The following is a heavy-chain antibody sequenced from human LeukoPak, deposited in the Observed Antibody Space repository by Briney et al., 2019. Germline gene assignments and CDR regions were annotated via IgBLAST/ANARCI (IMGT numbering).Heavy chain of an antibody. CDR1: GYTFTIYG. V-gene: IGHV1-18*01. J-gene: IGHJ4*02. CDR2: ICAYNGNT. Sequence: ASVKVSCKASGYTFTIYGISCVRQAPGQGLERMGWICAYNGNTNYAQKLQGRVTMTTDTYTSTAYMELRRLRSDDTDVYYCARGRISCSGGSCLDYWGQGTLVTVYS. D-gene: IGHD2-15*01. CDR3: ARGRISCSGGSCLDY.